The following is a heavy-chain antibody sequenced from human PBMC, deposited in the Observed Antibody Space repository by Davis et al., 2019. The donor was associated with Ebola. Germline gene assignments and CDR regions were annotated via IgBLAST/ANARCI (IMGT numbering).Heavy chain of an antibody. CDR3: ARAAAIAVAGTGNDY. J-gene: IGHJ4*02. V-gene: IGHV1-2*02. CDR2: INAGNGNT. Sequence: AASVKVSCKASGYTFTGYYMHWVRQAPGQGLEWMGWINAGNGNTKYSQKFQGRVTITRDTSISTAYMELSRLRSDDTAVYYCARAAAIAVAGTGNDYWGQGTLVTVSS. CDR1: GYTFTGYY. D-gene: IGHD6-19*01.